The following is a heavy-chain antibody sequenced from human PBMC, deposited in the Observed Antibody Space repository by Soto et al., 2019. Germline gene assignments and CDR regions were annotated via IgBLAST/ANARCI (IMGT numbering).Heavy chain of an antibody. CDR2: ITLNSGEK. D-gene: IGHD3-9*01. CDR3: AKAGGKFETTGYYYFDY. Sequence: AGSLRLSCAVSGFAFNDYSISWVGQPPGKGLEWVSSITLNSGEKHYPDSLEGRFTISRDTSKNTVSLQVNNVRAEDTAMYFCAKAGGKFETTGYYYFDYWGQGAMVTVSS. CDR1: GFAFNDYS. V-gene: IGHV3-23*01. J-gene: IGHJ4*02.